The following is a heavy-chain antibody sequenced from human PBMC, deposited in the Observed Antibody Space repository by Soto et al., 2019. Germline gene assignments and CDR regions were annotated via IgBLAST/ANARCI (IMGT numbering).Heavy chain of an antibody. CDR1: GFTFSVYA. V-gene: IGHV3-23*01. J-gene: IGHJ6*02. CDR3: ASLGVGDWANYYDYYGMDV. D-gene: IGHD2-21*02. CDR2: VTANGGST. Sequence: EVQLLESGGGFVQPGGSLRLSCAATGFTFSVYAMTWVRQAPGKGLEWVSAVTANGGSTYSADSVKGRFTISRDNSKNTLSLQMNSLRAADTAVYYCASLGVGDWANYYDYYGMDVGGQGTTVTFSS.